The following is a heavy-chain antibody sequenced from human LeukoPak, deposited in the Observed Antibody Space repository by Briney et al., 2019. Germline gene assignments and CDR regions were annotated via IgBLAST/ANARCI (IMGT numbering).Heavy chain of an antibody. Sequence: ALVKVSCKASGGTFSSYAISWVRQAPGQGLEWMGGIIPIFGTANYAQKFQGRVTITADKSTSTAYMELSSLRSEDTAVYYCASSRGLRYFDWLLYGGSHYGMDVWGKGTTVTVSS. V-gene: IGHV1-69*06. CDR2: IIPIFGTA. CDR1: GGTFSSYA. J-gene: IGHJ6*04. D-gene: IGHD3-9*01. CDR3: ASSRGLRYFDWLLYGGSHYGMDV.